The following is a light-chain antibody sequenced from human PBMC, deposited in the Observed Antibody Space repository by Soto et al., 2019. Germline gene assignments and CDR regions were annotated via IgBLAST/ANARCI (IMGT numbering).Light chain of an antibody. CDR3: QQAASFPLT. V-gene: IGKV1-5*01. CDR1: QSITNR. CDR2: DAL. J-gene: IGKJ5*01. Sequence: DIPITQSPSTLSAIVPQRLRMXSRASQSITNRLAWYQLKPGKAPKVLIYDALNLESGVPSRFSGSGYGTEFTLTITNLQPEDFATYYCQQAASFPLTFGQGTRLEIK.